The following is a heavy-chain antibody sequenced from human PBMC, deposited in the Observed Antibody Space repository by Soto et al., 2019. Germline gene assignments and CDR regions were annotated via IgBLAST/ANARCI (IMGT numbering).Heavy chain of an antibody. D-gene: IGHD1-26*01. CDR3: ARGDRYSGSFSDYFDP. J-gene: IGHJ5*02. CDR1: GGSISGSGYY. V-gene: IGHV4-39*07. Sequence: PSETLSLTCTVSGGSISGSGYYWGWIRQPPGKGLEWIANIYYSGSTYYKPSLKSRASISMDKSRNQFSVRLTSVTAADTAVYFCARGDRYSGSFSDYFDPWGQGTLVTVSS. CDR2: IYYSGST.